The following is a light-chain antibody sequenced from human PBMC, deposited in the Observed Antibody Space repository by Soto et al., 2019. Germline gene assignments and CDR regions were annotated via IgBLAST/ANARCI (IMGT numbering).Light chain of an antibody. CDR2: RNN. J-gene: IGLJ2*01. CDR3: AAWDDSLSGVL. CDR1: RSNIGTNH. Sequence: QSVLTQPPSASGTPGQWVTISCSGSRSNIGTNHVYWYQQLPGTAPKLLIYRNNHRPSGVPDRFSGSKSGTSASLAITGLRSEYESDYYCAAWDDSLSGVLFGGGTKLTVL. V-gene: IGLV1-47*01.